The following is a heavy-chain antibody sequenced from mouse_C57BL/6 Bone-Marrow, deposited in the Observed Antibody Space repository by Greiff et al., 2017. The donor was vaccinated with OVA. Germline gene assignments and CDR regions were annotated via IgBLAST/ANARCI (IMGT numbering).Heavy chain of an antibody. J-gene: IGHJ2*01. CDR1: GYTFTDYE. Sequence: VQLQQSGAELVRPGASVTLSCKASGYTFTDYEMHWVKQTPVHGLEWIGAIDPETGGTAYNQTFKGKAILTADKSSSTAYLELRSLTSEDSAVYYCTRLLRYSDYFDYWGQGTTLTVSS. CDR3: TRLLRYSDYFDY. D-gene: IGHD1-1*01. CDR2: IDPETGGT. V-gene: IGHV1-15*01.